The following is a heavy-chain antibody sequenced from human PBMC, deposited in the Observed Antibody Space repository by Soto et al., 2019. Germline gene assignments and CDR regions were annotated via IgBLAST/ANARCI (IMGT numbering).Heavy chain of an antibody. CDR2: IYYSGST. V-gene: IGHV4-61*01. J-gene: IGHJ4*02. CDR3: ARAGYYDSSGYYYFDY. D-gene: IGHD3-22*01. CDR1: GGSVSSGSYY. Sequence: PSETLSLTCTVSGGSVSSGSYYWSWIRQPPGKGLEWIGHIYYSGSTNYNPSLKSRVTISVDTSKNQFSLKLSSVTAADTAVYYCARAGYYDSSGYYYFDYWGQGTLVTVSS.